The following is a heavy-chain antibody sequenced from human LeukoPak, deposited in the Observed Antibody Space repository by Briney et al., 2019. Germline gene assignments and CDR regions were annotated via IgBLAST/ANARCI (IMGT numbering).Heavy chain of an antibody. J-gene: IGHJ6*03. V-gene: IGHV3-74*01. Sequence: GGSLRLSCAASGFTFSSYWMHWVRQAPGKGLVWVSRIDTDGSSTTYVDSVKGRFTISRDNAKNTLYLQMNSLRAEDTAIYYCAKNGDRGAYCTGGTCYPYFYYYMDVWGKGTTVTI. CDR3: AKNGDRGAYCTGGTCYPYFYYYMDV. CDR2: IDTDGSST. CDR1: GFTFSSYW. D-gene: IGHD2-15*01.